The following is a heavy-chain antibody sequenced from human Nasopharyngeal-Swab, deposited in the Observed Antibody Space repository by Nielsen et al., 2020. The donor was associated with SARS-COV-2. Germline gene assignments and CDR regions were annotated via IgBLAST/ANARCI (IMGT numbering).Heavy chain of an antibody. V-gene: IGHV1-2*06. CDR2: INPNSGGT. J-gene: IGHJ4*02. D-gene: IGHD3-22*01. Sequence: ASVKVSCKASGYTFTGYYMHWVRQAPGQGLEWMGRINPNSGGTNYAQKFQGRVTMTRDTSISTAYMELSRLRSDDTAVYYCARAPLYYDSSSPPPFDYWGQGTLVTVSS. CDR1: GYTFTGYY. CDR3: ARAPLYYDSSSPPPFDY.